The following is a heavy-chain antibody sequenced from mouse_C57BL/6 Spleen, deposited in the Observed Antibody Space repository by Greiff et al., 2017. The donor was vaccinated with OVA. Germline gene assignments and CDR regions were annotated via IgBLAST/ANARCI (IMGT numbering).Heavy chain of an antibody. V-gene: IGHV1-59*01. CDR3: ARRGATYAMDY. D-gene: IGHD1-1*01. CDR1: GYTFTSYW. CDR2: IDPSDSYT. Sequence: QVQLKQPGAELVRPGTSVKLSCKASGYTFTSYWMHWVKQRPGQGLEWIGVIDPSDSYTNYNQKFKGKATLTVDTSSSTAYMQLSSLTSEDSAVYYCARRGATYAMDYWGQGTSVTVSS. J-gene: IGHJ4*01.